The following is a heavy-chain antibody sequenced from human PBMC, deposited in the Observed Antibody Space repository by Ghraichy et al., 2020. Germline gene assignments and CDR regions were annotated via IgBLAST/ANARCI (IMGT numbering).Heavy chain of an antibody. CDR3: ATDISPLGGRNFQH. V-gene: IGHV1-24*01. CDR2: FDPEDGET. Sequence: ASVKVSCKVSGYTLTELSMHWVRQAPGKGLEWMGGFDPEDGETIYAQKFQGRVTMTEDTSTDTAYMELSSLRSEDTAVYYCATDISPLGGRNFQHWGQGTLVTVSS. D-gene: IGHD4-23*01. J-gene: IGHJ1*01. CDR1: GYTLTELS.